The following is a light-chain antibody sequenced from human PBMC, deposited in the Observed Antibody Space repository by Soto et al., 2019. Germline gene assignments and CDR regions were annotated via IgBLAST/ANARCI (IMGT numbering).Light chain of an antibody. CDR2: GAS. CDR3: QHYASSPIT. CDR1: QSIDTY. V-gene: IGKV3-20*01. Sequence: VLTQSPDTLSLSPGATAILSCRASQSIDTYSAWYQFKPGQRPRLLIYGASSRALGIPDRFIGRGSETNFTLTIHRLEPEDFAVYFCQHYASSPITFGQGTRLEIK. J-gene: IGKJ5*01.